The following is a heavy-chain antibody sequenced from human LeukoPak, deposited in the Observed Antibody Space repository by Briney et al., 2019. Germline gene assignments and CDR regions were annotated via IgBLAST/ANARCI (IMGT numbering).Heavy chain of an antibody. J-gene: IGHJ4*02. CDR2: IWYDGSNK. D-gene: IGHD2-2*01. CDR1: GFTFSSYG. V-gene: IGHV3-33*06. CDR3: AKEDIVVVPATYDY. Sequence: GGSLRLSCAASGFTFSSYGMHRVRQAPGKGLEWVAVIWYDGSNKYYADSVKGRFTISRDNSKNTLYLQMNSLRAEDTAVYYCAKEDIVVVPATYDYWGQGTLVTVSS.